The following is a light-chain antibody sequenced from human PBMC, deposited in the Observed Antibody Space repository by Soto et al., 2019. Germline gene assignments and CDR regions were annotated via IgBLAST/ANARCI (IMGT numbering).Light chain of an antibody. V-gene: IGKV1-5*03. J-gene: IGKJ2*01. CDR2: MAS. CDR3: QQYNSFPYT. Sequence: DIQMTQSPSTLSASVGDRVTITCRASQSISSWLAWYQQKPGKAPKLLIYMASSLESGVPSRFSGSGSGTEFTLTISSLQPDDFATYSCQQYNSFPYTFGQGTKLEIK. CDR1: QSISSW.